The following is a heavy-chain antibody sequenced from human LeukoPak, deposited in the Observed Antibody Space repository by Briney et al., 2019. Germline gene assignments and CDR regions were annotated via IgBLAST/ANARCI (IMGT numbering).Heavy chain of an antibody. CDR2: TSSSSSYI. J-gene: IGHJ4*02. D-gene: IGHD2-2*01. V-gene: IGHV3-21*01. CDR3: AREYCSSTSCYPIFDY. Sequence: PGGSLRLSCAASGFTFSSYSMNWVRQAPGKGLEWVSSTSSSSSYIYYADSVKGRFTISRDNAKNSLYLQMNSLRAEDTAVYYCAREYCSSTSCYPIFDYWGQGTLVTVSS. CDR1: GFTFSSYS.